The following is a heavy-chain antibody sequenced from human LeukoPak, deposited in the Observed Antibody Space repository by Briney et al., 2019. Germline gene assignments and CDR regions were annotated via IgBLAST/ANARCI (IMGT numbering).Heavy chain of an antibody. D-gene: IGHD1-1*01. Sequence: PGGSLRLSCAASGFIFSLFYMHWVSEPTGQGMEWVSTIGTPSDTYYPGSVEGRFTLSRDNAQNSLYLQMNSLTAGDTAVYYCARAPPRGKYYYMDVWGKGTTVTVSS. V-gene: IGHV3-13*01. CDR2: IGTPSDT. CDR3: ARAPPRGKYYYMDV. CDR1: GFIFSLFY. J-gene: IGHJ6*03.